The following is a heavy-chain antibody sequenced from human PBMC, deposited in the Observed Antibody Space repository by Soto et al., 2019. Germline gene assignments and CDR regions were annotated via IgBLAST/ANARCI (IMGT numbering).Heavy chain of an antibody. CDR2: ISAYNGNT. CDR3: ARLLLWFGEGKANWFDP. Sequence: QVQLVQSGAEVKKPGASVKVSCKASGYTFTSYGISWVRQAPGQGLEWMGWISAYNGNTNYAQKLQGRVTMTTDTSTSTAYMELRSMRADDTAVYYCARLLLWFGEGKANWFDPWGQGTLVTVSS. D-gene: IGHD3-10*01. J-gene: IGHJ5*02. CDR1: GYTFTSYG. V-gene: IGHV1-18*04.